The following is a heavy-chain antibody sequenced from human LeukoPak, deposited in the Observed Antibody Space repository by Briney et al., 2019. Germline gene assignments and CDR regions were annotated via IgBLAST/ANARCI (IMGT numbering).Heavy chain of an antibody. CDR3: AKDRGVYTFGAYYFDS. D-gene: IGHD3-3*01. J-gene: IGHJ4*02. Sequence: GGSLRLSCAASGFPFSSFSIHWVRQSPGKGLEWVACISKDGTDKYYADSVRGRSTISRDNSEKTLFLQINSLKPEDTAVYYCAKDRGVYTFGAYYFDSWGKETLVTVAS. CDR2: ISKDGTDK. CDR1: GFPFSSFS. V-gene: IGHV3-30*04.